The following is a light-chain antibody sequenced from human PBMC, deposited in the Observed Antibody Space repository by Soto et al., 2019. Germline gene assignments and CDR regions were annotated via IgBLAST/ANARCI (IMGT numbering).Light chain of an antibody. CDR1: QTISSW. CDR2: KAS. J-gene: IGKJ1*01. CDR3: QHYNSYSEA. V-gene: IGKV1-5*03. Sequence: DIQMTQSPSTLSVSVGDRVTITCRASQTISSWLAWYQQKPGKAPKLLIYKASTLKSGVPSRFSGSGSGTEFTLAISSLQPDDFATYYCQHYNSYSEAFGQGTNVDIK.